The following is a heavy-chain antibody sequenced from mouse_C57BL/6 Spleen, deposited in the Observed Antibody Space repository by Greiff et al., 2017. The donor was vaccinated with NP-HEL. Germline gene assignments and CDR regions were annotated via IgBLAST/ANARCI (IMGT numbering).Heavy chain of an antibody. CDR3: ARETTVNYDAMDY. CDR2: INPGSGGT. CDR1: GYAFTNYL. D-gene: IGHD1-1*01. V-gene: IGHV1-54*01. J-gene: IGHJ4*01. Sequence: QVQLQQSGAELVRPGTSVKVSCKASGYAFTNYLIEWVQQRPGQGLEWIGVINPGSGGTNYNEKFKGKATLTADKASSTADMQLSMLTSEDTAVYFGARETTVNYDAMDYWGQGTSVTVSS.